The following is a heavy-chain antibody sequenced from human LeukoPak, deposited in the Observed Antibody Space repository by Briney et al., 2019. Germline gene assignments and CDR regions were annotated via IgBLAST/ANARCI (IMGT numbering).Heavy chain of an antibody. V-gene: IGHV3-48*04. CDR1: GFTFSSYS. D-gene: IGHD5-12*01. CDR2: ISSSSSTI. J-gene: IGHJ4*02. Sequence: PGGSLRLSCAASGFTFSSYSMNWVRQAPGKGLEWVSYISSSSSTIYYADSVKGRFNISRDNAKNSLYLQMNSLRVEDTAVYYCARGPSGYHYDYWGQGTLVTVSS. CDR3: ARGPSGYHYDY.